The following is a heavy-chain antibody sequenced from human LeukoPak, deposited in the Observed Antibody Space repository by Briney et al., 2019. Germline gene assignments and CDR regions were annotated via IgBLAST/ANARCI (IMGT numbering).Heavy chain of an antibody. CDR1: GYRFTGYY. J-gene: IGHJ4*02. D-gene: IGHD3-10*01. CDR3: ARDRRGYYDSGSYYPLI. CDR2: INPNSGGT. Sequence: SVQVSCKASGYRFTGYYIHWARQAPGQGLEWMGWINPNSGGTNYAQKFQGRVTMTRDTSVSTAYMEVSRLRSDDTAVYFCARDRRGYYDSGSYYPLIWGQGTLVTVSS. V-gene: IGHV1-2*02.